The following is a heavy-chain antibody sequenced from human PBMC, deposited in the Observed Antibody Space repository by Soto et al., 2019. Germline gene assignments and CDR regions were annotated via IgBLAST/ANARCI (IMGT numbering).Heavy chain of an antibody. CDR3: ARDRGGAGATDY. J-gene: IGHJ4*02. CDR2: ISSSSSTI. CDR1: GFTFSNSG. Sequence: EVQLVESGGGLVQPGGSLRLSCAASGFTFSNSGMNWVRQAPGKGLEWVAYISSSSSTIRYADSVKGRFTISRDNAKNSLFVQMNSLRDEDTAVYYCARDRGGAGATDYWGQGTLVTVSS. D-gene: IGHD1-26*01. V-gene: IGHV3-48*02.